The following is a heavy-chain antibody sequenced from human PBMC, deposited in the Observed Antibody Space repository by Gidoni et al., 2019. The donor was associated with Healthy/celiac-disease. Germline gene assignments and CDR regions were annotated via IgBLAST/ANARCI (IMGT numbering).Heavy chain of an antibody. Sequence: QVQLVPAGAEVKKRGASVKVSCTASGYNVTIDYMHRVRQAPGQGLAWMGIINPSGGSTSYAQKFQGRVTMTRDTSTSTVYMELSSLRSEDTAVYYCAREPYYDFWSGYDAFDIWGQGTMVTVSS. CDR2: INPSGGST. CDR1: GYNVTIDY. CDR3: AREPYYDFWSGYDAFDI. D-gene: IGHD3-3*01. V-gene: IGHV1-46*01. J-gene: IGHJ3*02.